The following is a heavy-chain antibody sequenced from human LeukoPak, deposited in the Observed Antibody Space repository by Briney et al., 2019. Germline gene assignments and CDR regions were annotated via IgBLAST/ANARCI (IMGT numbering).Heavy chain of an antibody. V-gene: IGHV3-48*03. D-gene: IGHD4-17*01. Sequence: SGGSLRLSCAASGFTFSSYEMNWVRQAPGKGLEWVSYISSSGSTIYYADSVKGRFTISRDNAKNSLYLQMNSLRAEDTAVYYCARTYGDYEDNWFDPWGQGTLVTVSS. J-gene: IGHJ5*02. CDR2: ISSSGSTI. CDR1: GFTFSSYE. CDR3: ARTYGDYEDNWFDP.